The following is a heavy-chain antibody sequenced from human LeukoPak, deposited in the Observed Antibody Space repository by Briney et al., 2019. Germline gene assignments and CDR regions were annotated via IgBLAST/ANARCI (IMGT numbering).Heavy chain of an antibody. CDR2: IYYRGNT. J-gene: IGHJ5*02. Sequence: SETLSLTCSVSGWSISSSNYFWGWIRQPPGMGLECIASIYYRGNTYYNPSLKSRVTIYIDTSKNHFSLKVTSVTAADTAIYYCARQKYIGRNNWFDAWGQGSLVTVSS. CDR3: ARQKYIGRNNWFDA. CDR1: GWSISSSNYF. D-gene: IGHD5-18*01. V-gene: IGHV4-39*01.